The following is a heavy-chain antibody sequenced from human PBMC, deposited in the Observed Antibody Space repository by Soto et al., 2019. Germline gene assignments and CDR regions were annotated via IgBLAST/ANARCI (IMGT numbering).Heavy chain of an antibody. CDR1: GFTFSSYD. D-gene: IGHD2-8*01. Sequence: PGGSLRLSCAASGFTFSSYDMHWVRQATGKGLEWVSAIGTAGDTYYPGSVKGRFTISRENAKNSLYLQMNSLRAGDTAVYYCARDQHGDGMDVWGQGTTVTVSS. V-gene: IGHV3-13*04. J-gene: IGHJ6*02. CDR2: IGTAGDT. CDR3: ARDQHGDGMDV.